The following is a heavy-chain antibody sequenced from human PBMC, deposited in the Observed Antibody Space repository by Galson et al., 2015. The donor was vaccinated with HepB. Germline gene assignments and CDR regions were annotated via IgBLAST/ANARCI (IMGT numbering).Heavy chain of an antibody. CDR3: ARGAHYESTGYYYAY. Sequence: SVKVSCKASGGTFSTSTLSWVRQTPGQGLERMGGITPIFGPENSAQKFQGRVTITADESTRTAYMEVSSLRSEDTAVYYCARGAHYESTGYYYAYWGQGTLVTVSS. CDR1: GGTFSTST. J-gene: IGHJ4*02. CDR2: ITPIFGPE. V-gene: IGHV1-69*13. D-gene: IGHD3-22*01.